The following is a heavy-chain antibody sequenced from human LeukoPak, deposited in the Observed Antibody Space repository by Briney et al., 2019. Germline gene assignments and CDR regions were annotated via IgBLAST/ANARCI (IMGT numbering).Heavy chain of an antibody. D-gene: IGHD1-26*01. CDR3: ARQVGRWELPDY. CDR2: IYPCDSDT. CDR1: EYSFTSYW. Sequence: GESLKISCKGSEYSFTSYWIGGVRQLPGKGLDGMGIIYPCDSDTRYSPSFQGQVTISAAKSISTAYLQWSSLKASDTAMYYCARQVGRWELPDYWGQGTLVTVSS. V-gene: IGHV5-51*01. J-gene: IGHJ4*02.